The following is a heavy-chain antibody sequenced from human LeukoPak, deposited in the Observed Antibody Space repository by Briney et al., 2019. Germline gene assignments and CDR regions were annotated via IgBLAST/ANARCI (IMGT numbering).Heavy chain of an antibody. CDR3: ARRTDSGYSDY. V-gene: IGHV5-51*01. D-gene: IGHD3-22*01. Sequence: HGESLKISCKGSGYSFTTYWIHWVRQMPGKGLEWMGIIYPDDSDTTYSPSFQGQVTISADKSIRTAYLQWSSLKASDTAIYYCARRTDSGYSDYWGQGTLVTVSS. J-gene: IGHJ4*02. CDR2: IYPDDSDT. CDR1: GYSFTTYW.